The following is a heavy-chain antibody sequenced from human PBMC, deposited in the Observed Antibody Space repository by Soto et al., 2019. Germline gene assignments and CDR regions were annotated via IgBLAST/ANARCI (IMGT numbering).Heavy chain of an antibody. CDR1: GYTFTGHY. V-gene: IGHV1-2*02. CDR2: IGPASGDT. D-gene: IGHD3-22*01. CDR3: GRGRSGQLVVFY. Sequence: SVKVSCKASGYTFTGHYIHWVRQAPGQGPEWMGDIGPASGDTRKAQKFQGRVTTTRDTSITTLYMELNSLSPDATAVYYCGRGRSGQLVVFYWGQGTPVTVSS. J-gene: IGHJ4*02.